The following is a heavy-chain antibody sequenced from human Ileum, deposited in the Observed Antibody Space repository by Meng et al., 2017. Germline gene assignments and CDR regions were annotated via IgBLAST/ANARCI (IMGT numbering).Heavy chain of an antibody. J-gene: IGHJ4*02. CDR3: ARLEYSGYDRTFDH. CDR1: GFSFSHYW. D-gene: IGHD5-12*01. V-gene: IGHV3-7*01. Sequence: QLVGVGVGLGPPGGFRGLAGAASGFSFSHYWMSWVRQAPGMGLECVANIRQDGSEKYYVDSVKGRFTVSRDNAKNSLYLQLSSLRAEDTAVYYCARLEYSGYDRTFDHWGQGSLVTVSS. CDR2: IRQDGSEK.